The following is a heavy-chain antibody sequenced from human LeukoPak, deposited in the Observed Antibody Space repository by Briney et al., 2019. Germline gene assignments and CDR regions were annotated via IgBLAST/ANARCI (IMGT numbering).Heavy chain of an antibody. CDR3: AKDRHAPGRYCSSTSCFPFDS. V-gene: IGHV3-23*01. D-gene: IGHD2-2*01. CDR1: GFTFSSYG. J-gene: IGHJ5*01. CDR2: ISGSGGST. Sequence: GGSLRLSCAASGFTFSSYGMSWVRQAPGKGLEWVSGISGSGGSTYYADSVKGRFTISRDNTKNTLYLQMNSLRAEDTAVYYCAKDRHAPGRYCSSTSCFPFDSWGQGTLVTVSS.